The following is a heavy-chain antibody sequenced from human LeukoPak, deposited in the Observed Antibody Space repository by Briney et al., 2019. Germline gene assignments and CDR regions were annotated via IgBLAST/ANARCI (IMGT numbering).Heavy chain of an antibody. V-gene: IGHV3-9*01. Sequence: GRSLRLSCAASGFTYDDYAMHWVRQAPGKGLEWVSGISWNSGSIGYADSVKGRFTISRDNAKNSLYLQMNSLRAEDTALYYCAKDIFTGIAAAGAIDYWGQGTLVTVSS. CDR2: ISWNSGSI. CDR3: AKDIFTGIAAAGAIDY. D-gene: IGHD6-13*01. J-gene: IGHJ4*02. CDR1: GFTYDDYA.